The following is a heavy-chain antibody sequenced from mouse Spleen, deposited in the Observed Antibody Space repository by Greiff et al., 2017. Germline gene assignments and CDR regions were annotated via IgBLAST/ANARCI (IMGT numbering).Heavy chain of an antibody. D-gene: IGHD2-4*01. CDR1: GYTFTSYW. V-gene: IGHV1-69*01. J-gene: IGHJ2*01. CDR2: IDPSDSYT. Sequence: QVQLQQPGAELVMPGASVKLSCKASGYTFTSYWMHWVKQRPGQGLEWIGEIDPSDSYTNYNQKFKGKATLTVDKSSSTAYMQLSSLTSEDSAVYYCARLNYDRGGFAYWGQGTTLTVSS. CDR3: ARLNYDRGGFAY.